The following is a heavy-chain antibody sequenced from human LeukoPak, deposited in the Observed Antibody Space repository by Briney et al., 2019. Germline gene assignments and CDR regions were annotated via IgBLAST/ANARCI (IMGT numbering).Heavy chain of an antibody. CDR1: GFTFSSHW. CDR2: IKQDGSEK. D-gene: IGHD3-10*01. CDR3: ASRGIVELRFDP. V-gene: IGHV3-7*01. Sequence: HPGGSLRLSCAASGFTFSSHWMSWVRQAPGKGLEWVANIKQDGSEKYYVDSVKGRFTISRDNAKNSLSLQMDSLRAEDTAVYYCASRGIVELRFDPWGQGTLVTVSS. J-gene: IGHJ5*02.